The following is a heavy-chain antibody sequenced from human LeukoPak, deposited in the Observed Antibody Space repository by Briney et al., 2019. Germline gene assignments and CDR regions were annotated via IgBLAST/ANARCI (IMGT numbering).Heavy chain of an antibody. CDR1: GGTFSSYA. D-gene: IGHD3-10*01. Sequence: SVTVSCTASGGTFSSYAISWVRQAPGQGLEWMGGIIPIFGTANYAQKFQGRVTITADESTSTAYMELSSLRSEDTAVYYCAREYGSGSYTTYYFDYWGQGTLVTVSS. J-gene: IGHJ4*02. CDR2: IIPIFGTA. V-gene: IGHV1-69*13. CDR3: AREYGSGSYTTYYFDY.